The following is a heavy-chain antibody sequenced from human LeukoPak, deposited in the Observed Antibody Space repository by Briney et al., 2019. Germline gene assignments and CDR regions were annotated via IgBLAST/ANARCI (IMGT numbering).Heavy chain of an antibody. CDR2: IIPIFGTA. CDR3: ATRGTYYYGSGSYWNWFDP. D-gene: IGHD3-10*01. Sequence: SVKVSCKASGGTFSSYAISWVRQAPGRGLEWMGGIIPIFGTANYAQKFQGRVTITADGSTSTAYMELSSLRSEDTAVYYCATRGTYYYGSGSYWNWFDPWGQGTLVTVSS. CDR1: GGTFSSYA. J-gene: IGHJ5*02. V-gene: IGHV1-69*13.